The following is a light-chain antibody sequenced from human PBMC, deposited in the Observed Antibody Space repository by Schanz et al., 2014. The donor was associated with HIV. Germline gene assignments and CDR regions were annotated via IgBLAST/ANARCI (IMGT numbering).Light chain of an antibody. CDR3: SSFAGRRNLL. CDR1: TSDIGAYNY. J-gene: IGLJ3*02. V-gene: IGLV2-8*01. Sequence: QSALTQPPSASGSPGHSVTISCTGTTSDIGAYNYVSWYQLHPGRAPKLIIFEVNRRPSGVPNRFSGSKSGNTASLTVSGRLAQDEGDYYCSSFAGRRNLLFGGGTKLTVL. CDR2: EVN.